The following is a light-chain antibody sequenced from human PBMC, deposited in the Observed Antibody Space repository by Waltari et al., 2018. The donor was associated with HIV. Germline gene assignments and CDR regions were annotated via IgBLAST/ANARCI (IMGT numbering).Light chain of an antibody. CDR3: AVWDGSLSVGV. V-gene: IGLV1-47*01. J-gene: IGLJ2*01. CDR1: SSNVGSDY. Sequence: QSVLTQPPSASGTPGQRVTISCSGSSSNVGSDYVSWYQQVPGAAPKLLIYRSYQRPSGVPDRFSGSKSGTSASLAISGLRSEDEADYYCAVWDGSLSVGVFGGGTKVTVL. CDR2: RSY.